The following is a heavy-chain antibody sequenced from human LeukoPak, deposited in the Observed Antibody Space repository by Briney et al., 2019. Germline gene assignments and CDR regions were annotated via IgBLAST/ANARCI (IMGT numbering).Heavy chain of an antibody. CDR1: GGSISSGSYY. Sequence: SETLSLTCTVSGGSISSGSYYWRWIRQSWIRQPPGKGLEWIGYIYYSGSTYYNPSLKSRLTISVDTSKNQFSLKLSSVTAADTAVYYCARVPRYDSSGYLDYWGQGTLVTVSS. V-gene: IGHV4-31*03. CDR3: ARVPRYDSSGYLDY. CDR2: IYYSGST. J-gene: IGHJ4*02. D-gene: IGHD3-22*01.